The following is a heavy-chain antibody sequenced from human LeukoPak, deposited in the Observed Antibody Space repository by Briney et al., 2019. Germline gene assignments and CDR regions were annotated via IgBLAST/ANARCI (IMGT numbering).Heavy chain of an antibody. CDR1: GFTFSSYA. CDR2: IYSGGTI. J-gene: IGHJ4*02. Sequence: PGGSLRLSCAASGFTFSSYAMSWVRQAPGKGLEWVSLIYSGGTIYSADSVKGRFTISRDNSKNTLYLQMNSLRAEDTAFYYCARGMEQQLAFDSWGQGTLVTVSS. D-gene: IGHD6-13*01. CDR3: ARGMEQQLAFDS. V-gene: IGHV3-53*01.